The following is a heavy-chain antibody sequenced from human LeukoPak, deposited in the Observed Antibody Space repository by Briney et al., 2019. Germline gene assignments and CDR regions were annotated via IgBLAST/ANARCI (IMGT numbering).Heavy chain of an antibody. CDR3: AKAELLWFGEFHTFYFDY. CDR1: GFTFSSYS. Sequence: GGSLRLSCAASGFTFSSYSMKWVRQAPGKGLEWVSSISGSGGSTYYADSVKGRFTISRDNSKNTLYLQMNSLRAEDPAVYYCAKAELLWFGEFHTFYFDYWGQGTLVTVSS. J-gene: IGHJ4*02. CDR2: ISGSGGST. V-gene: IGHV3-23*01. D-gene: IGHD3-10*01.